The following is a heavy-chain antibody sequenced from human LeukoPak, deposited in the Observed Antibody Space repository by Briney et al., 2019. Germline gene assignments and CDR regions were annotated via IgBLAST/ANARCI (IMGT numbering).Heavy chain of an antibody. J-gene: IGHJ4*02. CDR2: IYYSGST. CDR1: GGSISSYY. V-gene: IGHV4-59*01. CDR3: ARVTTMVRGVMDY. D-gene: IGHD3-10*01. Sequence: SETLSLTCTVSGGSISSYYWSWIRQPPGKGLEWIGYIYYSGSTNYNPSLKSRVAISVDTSKNQFSLKLSSVTAADTAVYYCARVTTMVRGVMDYWGQGTLVTVSS.